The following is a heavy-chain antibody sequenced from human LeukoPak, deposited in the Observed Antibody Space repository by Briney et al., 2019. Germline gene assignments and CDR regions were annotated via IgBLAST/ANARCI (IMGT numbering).Heavy chain of an antibody. CDR2: ISSSGSTI. Sequence: GGSLRLSCAASGFTFSSYAMSWVRQAPGKGLEWVSYISSSGSTIYYADSVKGRFTISRDNAKNSLYLQMNSLRAEDTAVYFCARRRYNWNAIDYWGQGTLVTVSS. J-gene: IGHJ4*02. CDR3: ARRRYNWNAIDY. D-gene: IGHD1-20*01. CDR1: GFTFSSYA. V-gene: IGHV3-48*04.